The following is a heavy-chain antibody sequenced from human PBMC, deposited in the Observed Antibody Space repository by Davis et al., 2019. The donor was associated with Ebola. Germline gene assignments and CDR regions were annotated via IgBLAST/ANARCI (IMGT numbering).Heavy chain of an antibody. V-gene: IGHV3-23*01. D-gene: IGHD6-13*01. Sequence: GGSLRLSCATSGFMFSVYAMSWVRQTPGGGLEWVSGISSSGATSYYADSVKGRFTISRDNSKNTLYLQMNSLRAEDTAVYYCAKLEQLGYWGQGTLVTVSS. CDR3: AKLEQLGY. CDR2: ISSSGATS. CDR1: GFMFSVYA. J-gene: IGHJ4*02.